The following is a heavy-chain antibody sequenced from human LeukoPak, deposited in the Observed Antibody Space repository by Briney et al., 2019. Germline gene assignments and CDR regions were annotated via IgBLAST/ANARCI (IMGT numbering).Heavy chain of an antibody. V-gene: IGHV1-18*01. CDR3: ARKPYNWNDLFDP. CDR1: GYTFTNYG. J-gene: IGHJ5*02. CDR2: ISADNGKT. Sequence: ASVKVSCKASGYTFTNYGISWVRQAPGQGLEWLGWISADNGKTNYAQNVQGRVTMTRNTSISTAYMELSSLRSEDTAVYYCARKPYNWNDLFDPWGQGTLVTVSS. D-gene: IGHD1-20*01.